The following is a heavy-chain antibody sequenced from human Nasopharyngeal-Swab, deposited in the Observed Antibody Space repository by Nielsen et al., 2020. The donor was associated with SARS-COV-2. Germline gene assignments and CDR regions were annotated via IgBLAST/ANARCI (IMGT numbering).Heavy chain of an antibody. CDR2: IYYSGST. CDR3: ARAARYSSTWSLPYDAFDI. V-gene: IGHV4-31*02. Sequence: RQAPGKGLEWIGYIYYSGSTYYNPSLKSRLTISVDTSKNQFSLKLSSVTAADTAVYYCARAARYSSTWSLPYDAFDIWGQRTMVTVSS. J-gene: IGHJ3*02. D-gene: IGHD6-13*01.